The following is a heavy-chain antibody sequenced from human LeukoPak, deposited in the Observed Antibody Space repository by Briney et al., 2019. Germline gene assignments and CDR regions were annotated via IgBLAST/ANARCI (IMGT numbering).Heavy chain of an antibody. CDR3: AKSGYNRFDY. V-gene: IGHV3-23*01. D-gene: IGHD5-24*01. Sequence: GGSLRLSCAASGFTFSSSAMSWVRQAPGKGLKWVSNISGSGSGGSTYYADSVKGRFTISRDNSKNTLYLQMNSLRAEDTAVYYCAKSGYNRFDYWGQGTLVTVSS. J-gene: IGHJ4*02. CDR2: ISGSGSGGST. CDR1: GFTFSSSA.